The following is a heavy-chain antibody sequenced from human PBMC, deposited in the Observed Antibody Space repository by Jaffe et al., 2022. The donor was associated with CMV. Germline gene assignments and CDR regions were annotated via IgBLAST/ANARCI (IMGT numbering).Heavy chain of an antibody. CDR3: ARSGFMITFGGPDY. Sequence: EVQLVESGGGLVKPGGSLRLSCAASGFTFSSYSMNWVRQAPGKGLEWVSSISSSSSYIYYADSVKGRFTISRDNAKNSLYLQMNSLRAEDTAVYYCARSGFMITFGGPDYWGQGTLVTVSS. J-gene: IGHJ4*02. V-gene: IGHV3-21*01. CDR2: ISSSSSYI. CDR1: GFTFSSYS. D-gene: IGHD3-16*01.